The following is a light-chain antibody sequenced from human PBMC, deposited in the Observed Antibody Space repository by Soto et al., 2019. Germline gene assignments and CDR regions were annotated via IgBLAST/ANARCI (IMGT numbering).Light chain of an antibody. CDR1: SGHSSYA. V-gene: IGLV4-69*01. CDR2: VNSDGSH. CDR3: QTWDSGIAV. Sequence: QSVLTQSPSASASLGASVKLTCTLSSGHSSYAIAWHQQQPEKGPRYLMKVNSDGSHSKGDGIPDRFSGSSSGAERYLTISSLQSEDEADYYCQTWDSGIAVFGGGTKLTVL. J-gene: IGLJ7*01.